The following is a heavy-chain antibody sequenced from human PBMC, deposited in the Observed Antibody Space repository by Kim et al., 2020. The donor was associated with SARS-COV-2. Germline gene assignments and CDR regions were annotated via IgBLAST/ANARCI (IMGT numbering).Heavy chain of an antibody. J-gene: IGHJ4*02. CDR1: GYTFTSYG. D-gene: IGHD3-22*01. CDR2: ISAYNGNT. V-gene: IGHV1-18*01. Sequence: ASVKVSCKASGYTFTSYGISWVRQAPGQGLEWMGWISAYNGNTNYAQKLQGRVTMTTDTSTSTAYMELRSLRSDDTAVYYCAREGPVSNYDDSSGYYILHPDFGYWGQGTQVTVPS. CDR3: AREGPVSNYDDSSGYYILHPDFGY.